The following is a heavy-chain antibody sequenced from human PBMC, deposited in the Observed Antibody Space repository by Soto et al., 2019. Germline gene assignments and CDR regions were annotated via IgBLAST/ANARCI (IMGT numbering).Heavy chain of an antibody. CDR1: GFTFSTYA. V-gene: IGHV3-23*01. D-gene: IGHD1-7*01. CDR3: AKEAYITGTTGWFDP. J-gene: IGHJ5*02. Sequence: EVQLLESGGGLVQPGGSLRLSCAASGFTFSTYAMSWVRQAPGKGLEWVSGISGSGGSTYYADSVKGRFTISRDNSKNTLYLQMTSLRAEDTAVYYCAKEAYITGTTGWFDPWGQGTLVTVSS. CDR2: ISGSGGST.